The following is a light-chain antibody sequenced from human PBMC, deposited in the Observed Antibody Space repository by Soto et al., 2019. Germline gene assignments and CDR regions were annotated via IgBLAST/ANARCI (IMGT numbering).Light chain of an antibody. Sequence: DIQMTQSPSSVPASVGDRVTITCRASQGITSWLAWYQQKPGKAPKLLIYRASNLQSGVPSRFSGSGSGTDFTLTSSCLQPGYFATYYSQQTTTIPLTFGGGTKVEIK. CDR1: QGITSW. CDR3: QQTTTIPLT. V-gene: IGKV1-12*01. J-gene: IGKJ4*01. CDR2: RAS.